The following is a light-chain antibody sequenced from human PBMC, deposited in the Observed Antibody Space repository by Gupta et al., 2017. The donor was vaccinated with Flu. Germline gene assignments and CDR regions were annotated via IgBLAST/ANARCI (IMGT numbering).Light chain of an antibody. CDR2: LVS. J-gene: IGKJ1*01. CDR3: MQGAHWPWA. Sequence: DVVMTQSPLSLTVTLGQTASISCRSSQSLVYSDGNTVLHWFQQRPGQAPRRLIYLVSHRESGVPDRFSGSGSGTEFTLKISRVDAEDVGIYFCMQGAHWPWAFGQGTKVEI. V-gene: IGKV2-30*01. CDR1: QSLVYSDGNTV.